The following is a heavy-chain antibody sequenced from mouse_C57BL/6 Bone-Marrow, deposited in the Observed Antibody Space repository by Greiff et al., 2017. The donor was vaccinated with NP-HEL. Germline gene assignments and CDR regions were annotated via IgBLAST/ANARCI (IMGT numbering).Heavy chain of an antibody. CDR3: ARQTFSKGAY. CDR1: GYTFTSYG. D-gene: IGHD2-5*01. Sequence: QVQLQQSGAELARPGASVKLSCKASGYTFTSYGISWVKQRTGQGLEWIGEIYPRSGNTYYNEKFKGKATLTADNSSSTAYMELRSLTSEDSAVYFCARQTFSKGAYWGQGTLVTVSA. CDR2: IYPRSGNT. V-gene: IGHV1-81*01. J-gene: IGHJ3*01.